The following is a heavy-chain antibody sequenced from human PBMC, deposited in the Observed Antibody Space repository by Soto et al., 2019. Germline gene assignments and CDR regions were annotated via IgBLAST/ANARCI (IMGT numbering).Heavy chain of an antibody. V-gene: IGHV4-30-2*01. Sequence: PSETLSLTCAVSGGSISSGGYSWSWIRQPPGKGLEWIGYIYHSGSTYYNPSLKSRVTISVDRSKNQFSLKLSSVTAADTAVYYCARATNYYYGSGSWFDPWGQGTLVTVYS. D-gene: IGHD3-10*01. CDR1: GGSISSGGYS. CDR2: IYHSGST. J-gene: IGHJ5*02. CDR3: ARATNYYYGSGSWFDP.